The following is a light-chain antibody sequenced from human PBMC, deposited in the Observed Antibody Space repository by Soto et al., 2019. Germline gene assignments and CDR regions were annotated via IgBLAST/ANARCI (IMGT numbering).Light chain of an antibody. Sequence: EIVMTQSPATLSVSPGERATLSCRASQSVSSNLAWYQQKPGQAPRLLIYGASTRATGIPARFSGSGSGTEFTLTISSLQSEDFAVYYCQQYNNWSSYTFGQGTKVDI. CDR2: GAS. J-gene: IGKJ2*01. CDR1: QSVSSN. CDR3: QQYNNWSSYT. V-gene: IGKV3-15*01.